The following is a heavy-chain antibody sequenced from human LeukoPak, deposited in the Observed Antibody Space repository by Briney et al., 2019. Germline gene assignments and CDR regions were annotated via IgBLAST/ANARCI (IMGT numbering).Heavy chain of an antibody. D-gene: IGHD2-15*01. J-gene: IGHJ5*02. CDR3: AARGGSFNLNWFDP. Sequence: SVKVSCKASGGTFSSYAISWVRQAPGQGLEWMGGIIPIFGTANYAQKFQGRVTITADKSTSTAYMELSSLRSEDTAVYYCAARGGSFNLNWFDPWGQGTLVTVSS. CDR2: IIPIFGTA. CDR1: GGTFSSYA. V-gene: IGHV1-69*06.